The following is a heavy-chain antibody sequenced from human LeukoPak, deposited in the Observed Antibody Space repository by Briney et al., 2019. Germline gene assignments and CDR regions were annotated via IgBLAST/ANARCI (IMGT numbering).Heavy chain of an antibody. CDR1: GFSFSNYV. Sequence: PGGSLRLSCAAPGFSFSNYVMHWVRQAPGKGLEYVSAIMPNGETRGYANSMMGRFTISRDNSKNTLYLQMGSLRAEDMAIYYCARDRDGGFAFDIWGQGTLVTVSS. D-gene: IGHD2-15*01. V-gene: IGHV3-64*01. CDR3: ARDRDGGFAFDI. J-gene: IGHJ3*02. CDR2: IMPNGETR.